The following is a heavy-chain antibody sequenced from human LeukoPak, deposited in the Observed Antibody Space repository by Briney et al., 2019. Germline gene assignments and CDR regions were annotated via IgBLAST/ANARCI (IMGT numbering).Heavy chain of an antibody. CDR2: IIPIFGIA. CDR3: ARDGGSMIVGKYYYYGMDV. CDR1: GGTFSSYA. J-gene: IGHJ6*02. Sequence: SVKVSCMASGGTFSSYAISWVRQAPGQGLEWMGRIIPIFGIANYAQKFQGRVTITADKSTSTAYMELSSLRSEDTAVYYCARDGGSMIVGKYYYYGMDVWGQGTTVTVSS. D-gene: IGHD3-22*01. V-gene: IGHV1-69*04.